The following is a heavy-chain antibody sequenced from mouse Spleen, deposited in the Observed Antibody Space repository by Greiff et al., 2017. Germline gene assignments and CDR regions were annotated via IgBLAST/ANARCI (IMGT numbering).Heavy chain of an antibody. V-gene: IGHV1-15*01. CDR2: IDPETGGT. Sequence: VQLQQSGAELVRPGASVTLSCKASGYTFTDYEMHWVKQTPVHGLEWIGAIDPETGGTAYNQKFKGKAILTADKSSSTAYMELRSLTSEDSAVYYCTRWIPCTAYWYFDVWGAGTTVTVSS. CDR3: TRWIPCTAYWYFDV. J-gene: IGHJ1*01. D-gene: IGHD5-1*01. CDR1: GYTFTDYE.